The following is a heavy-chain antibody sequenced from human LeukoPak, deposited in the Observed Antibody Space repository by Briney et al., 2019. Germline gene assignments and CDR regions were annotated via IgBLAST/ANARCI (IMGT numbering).Heavy chain of an antibody. J-gene: IGHJ4*02. D-gene: IGHD2-2*01. V-gene: IGHV3-23*01. Sequence: PGGSLRLSCAASGFSFGSDAMSWVRQAPGKGVEWVSVISNSGAVTHYADSVKGRFTISRDKSNNMLYLQMDNLSAEDTAIYYCVKGGRICSSSTCRVDYWGQGTLVTVSS. CDR2: ISNSGAVT. CDR1: GFSFGSDA. CDR3: VKGGRICSSSTCRVDY.